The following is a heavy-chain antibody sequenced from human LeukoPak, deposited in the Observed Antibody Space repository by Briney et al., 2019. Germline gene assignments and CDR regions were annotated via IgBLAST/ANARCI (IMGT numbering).Heavy chain of an antibody. CDR1: GFTFSSSW. CDR2: INSDGSGT. J-gene: IGHJ4*02. Sequence: GGSLRLSCAVSGFTFSSSWMNGVRQAPGKGLVWVSRINSDGSGTIYADSVKGRFTISRDNAKNTLFLQMNSLRAEDTAVYYCARVYGGYGDYYFDYWGQGTLVTVSS. D-gene: IGHD4-17*01. V-gene: IGHV3-74*01. CDR3: ARVYGGYGDYYFDY.